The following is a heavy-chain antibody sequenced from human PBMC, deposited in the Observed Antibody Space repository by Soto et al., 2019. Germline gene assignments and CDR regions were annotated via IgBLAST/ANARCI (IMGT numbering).Heavy chain of an antibody. CDR1: GGSISSGGYY. D-gene: IGHD1-1*01. CDR3: ARIRGTDDYYMDV. V-gene: IGHV4-31*03. CDR2: IYYSGST. Sequence: SETLSLTCTVSGGSISSGGYYWSWIRQHPGKGLEWIGYIYYSGSTYYNPSLKSRVTISVDTSKNQFSLKLSSVTAADTAVYYCARIRGTDDYYMDVWGKGTTVTGSS. J-gene: IGHJ6*03.